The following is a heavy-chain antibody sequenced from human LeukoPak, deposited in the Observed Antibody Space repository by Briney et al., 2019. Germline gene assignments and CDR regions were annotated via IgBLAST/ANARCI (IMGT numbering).Heavy chain of an antibody. CDR2: IYPGDSDT. CDR1: GYSFTRYW. J-gene: IGHJ5*02. CDR3: ARSASNWFDP. V-gene: IGHV5-51*01. Sequence: GESLKISCRASGYSFTRYWIGWVRQMPGKGLEWMGIIYPGDSDTRYSPSFQGQVTISADKSISTAYLQWSSLKASDTAMYYCARSASNWFDPWGQGTLVTVSS.